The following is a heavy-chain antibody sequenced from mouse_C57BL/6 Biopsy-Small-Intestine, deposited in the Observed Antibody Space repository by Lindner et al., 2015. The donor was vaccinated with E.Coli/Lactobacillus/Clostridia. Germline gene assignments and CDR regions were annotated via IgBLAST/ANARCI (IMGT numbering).Heavy chain of an antibody. CDR2: ISSGSSTI. D-gene: IGHD2-3*01. J-gene: IGHJ4*01. Sequence: VQLQESGGGLVKPGGSLKLSCAASGFTFSDYGMHWVRQAPEKGLEWVAYISSGSSTIYYADTVKGRFTISRDNAKNTPFLQMTSLRSEDTAMYYCARWLLLYYAMDYWGQGTSVTVSS. V-gene: IGHV5-17*01. CDR3: ARWLLLYYAMDY. CDR1: GFTFSDYG.